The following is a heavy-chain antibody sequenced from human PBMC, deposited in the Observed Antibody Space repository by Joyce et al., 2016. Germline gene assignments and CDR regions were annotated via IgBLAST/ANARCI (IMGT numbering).Heavy chain of an antibody. CDR2: ISFERKTQ. V-gene: IGHV3-30*01. J-gene: IGHJ6*02. CDR1: GLTFNYFA. D-gene: IGHD5-12*01. Sequence: QVQLVQSGGGVVQLGRSLRISCEASGLTFNYFAMSWVRHTQGTRLGWVSLISFERKTQFVADTVMCRFPSSRDNSQNTVYLEMNSLTPAVTAVHHCARMNETSGSGRFLPNRHNLYYGLDVWGRGTTVTVSS. CDR3: ARMNETSGSGRFLPNRHNLYYGLDV.